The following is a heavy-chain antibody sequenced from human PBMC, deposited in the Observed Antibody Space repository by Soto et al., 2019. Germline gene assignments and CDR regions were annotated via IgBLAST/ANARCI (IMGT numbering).Heavy chain of an antibody. D-gene: IGHD6-6*01. CDR2: IIPIFGTA. CDR3: ARDSVGRIEARSEYYYYGMDV. CDR1: GGTFSSYA. V-gene: IGHV1-69*01. J-gene: IGHJ6*02. Sequence: QVQLVQSGAEVKKPGSSVKVSCKASGGTFSSYAISWVRQAPGQGLEWMGGIIPIFGTANYAQKFQGRVTITADESTSAAYMELSSLRSEDTAVYYCARDSVGRIEARSEYYYYGMDVWGQGTTVTVSS.